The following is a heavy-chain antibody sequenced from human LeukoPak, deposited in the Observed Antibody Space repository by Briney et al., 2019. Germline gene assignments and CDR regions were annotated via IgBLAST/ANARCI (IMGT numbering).Heavy chain of an antibody. CDR2: IYYSGST. D-gene: IGHD4-17*01. J-gene: IGHJ4*02. V-gene: IGHV4-39*01. CDR1: GGSVSSSSHY. CDR3: ARFFRSFSTVTVPGY. Sequence: SETLSLTCTVSGGSVSSSSHYWGWIRQPPGKGLEWIGSIYYSGSTYYNPSLKSRVTLSVDTSKNQLSLKVSSVTVADTAVYFCARFFRSFSTVTVPGYWGQGTLVTVSS.